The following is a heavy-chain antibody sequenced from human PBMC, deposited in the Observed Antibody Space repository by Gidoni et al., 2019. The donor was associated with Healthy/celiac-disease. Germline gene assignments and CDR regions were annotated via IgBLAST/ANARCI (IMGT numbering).Heavy chain of an antibody. J-gene: IGHJ4*02. Sequence: QLQLQESGPGLVMPSETLSLTCAVSGGSISSSPNYWGWIRQSPGKGLEWIAIITYSGATFYNPSLNSRVTISIDTSKNQFSLRLSSVTAADTAVYYCARRDYPYYFDYWGQGTLVTVSS. V-gene: IGHV4-39*01. CDR3: ARRDYPYYFDY. CDR2: ITYSGAT. D-gene: IGHD3-10*01. CDR1: GGSISSSPNY.